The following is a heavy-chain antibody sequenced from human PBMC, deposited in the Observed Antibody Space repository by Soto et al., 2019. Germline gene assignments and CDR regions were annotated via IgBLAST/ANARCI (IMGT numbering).Heavy chain of an antibody. CDR3: ARDPGFYGGYNWFDP. V-gene: IGHV4-31*03. D-gene: IGHD3-16*01. CDR1: GGSISGAAYY. CDR2: IYYTGTT. Sequence: QVQLQESGPGLLKPSQTLSLTCTVSGGSISGAAYYWSWIRHLPGKGLEWIGYIYYTGTTYYRPSLESRVTISLDTSKNQFSLKRTSVPAADTAVYYCARDPGFYGGYNWFDPGAREPWSPSPQ. J-gene: IGHJ5*02.